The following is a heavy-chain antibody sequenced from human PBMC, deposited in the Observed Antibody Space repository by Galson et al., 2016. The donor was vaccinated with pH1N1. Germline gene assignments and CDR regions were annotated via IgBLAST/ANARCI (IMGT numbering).Heavy chain of an antibody. CDR1: GFTLSSYW. J-gene: IGHJ4*02. CDR2: MNQDGNKK. CDR3: VRAVGRAEAH. V-gene: IGHV3-7*01. D-gene: IGHD1-26*01. Sequence: SLRLSCEASGFTLSSYWMSRVRQAPGKGLEWVANMNQDGNKKYYVDSVKGRFIISRDYSKNSLYLQMNSLRAEDTAMYYCVRAVGRAEAHWGQGTLVTVSS.